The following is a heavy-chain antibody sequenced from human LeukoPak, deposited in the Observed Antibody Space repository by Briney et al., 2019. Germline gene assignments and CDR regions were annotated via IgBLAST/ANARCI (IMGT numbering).Heavy chain of an antibody. D-gene: IGHD3-22*01. V-gene: IGHV3-23*01. Sequence: GGSLRLSCAASGFTFSSYAMSWVRQAPGKGLEWVSAISGSGGSTYYADSVKGRFTISRDNSKNTLYLQMNSLRAEDTAVYYCAKDGETYYYDSSGYSSYFDYWGQGTLVTVSS. CDR1: GFTFSSYA. J-gene: IGHJ4*02. CDR2: ISGSGGST. CDR3: AKDGETYYYDSSGYSSYFDY.